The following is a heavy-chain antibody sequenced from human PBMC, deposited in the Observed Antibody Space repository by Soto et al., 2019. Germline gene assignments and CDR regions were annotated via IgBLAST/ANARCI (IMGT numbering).Heavy chain of an antibody. CDR3: ARDARLGTSFVAFDI. D-gene: IGHD2-2*01. J-gene: IGHJ3*02. CDR2: IYHSGST. CDR1: SGSISSSNW. Sequence: QVQLQESGPGLVKPSGTLSLTCAVSSGSISSSNWWSWVRQPPGKGLEWIGQIYHSGSTNYNPSLKSRVTISVDKSKNQCSLKLSSVTAADTAVYYCARDARLGTSFVAFDIWGQGTMVTVSS. V-gene: IGHV4-4*02.